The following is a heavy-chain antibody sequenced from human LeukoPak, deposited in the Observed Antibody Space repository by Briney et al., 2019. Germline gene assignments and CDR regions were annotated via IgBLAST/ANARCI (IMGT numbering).Heavy chain of an antibody. J-gene: IGHJ4*02. Sequence: SVKVSCKASGGTFSSYAISWVRQAPGQGLEWMGGIIPTFGTANYAQKFQGRVTITADESTSTAYMELSSLRSEDTAVYYCAREVGLRFLEWLLFESGPVVPDTVWGQGTLVTVSS. CDR2: IIPTFGTA. V-gene: IGHV1-69*01. CDR1: GGTFSSYA. CDR3: AREVGLRFLEWLLFESGPVVPDTV. D-gene: IGHD3-3*01.